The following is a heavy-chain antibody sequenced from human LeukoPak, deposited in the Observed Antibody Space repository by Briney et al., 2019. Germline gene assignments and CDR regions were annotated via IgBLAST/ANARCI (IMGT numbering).Heavy chain of an antibody. Sequence: PGESLRLSCEASGFLFDDYGPSWVRQVPGTGLEWVSGIDWSGEKTYYSDSVKGRFTISRDNAQKSLYLQMNSLRVDDSAVYYCAREVTGGLELFNWFDPWGQGTLVIVST. CDR2: IDWSGEKT. D-gene: IGHD3/OR15-3a*01. J-gene: IGHJ5*02. CDR3: AREVTGGLELFNWFDP. V-gene: IGHV3-20*04. CDR1: GFLFDDYG.